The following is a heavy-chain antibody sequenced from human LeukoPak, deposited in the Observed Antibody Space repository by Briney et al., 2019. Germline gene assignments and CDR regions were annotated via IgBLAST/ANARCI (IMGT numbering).Heavy chain of an antibody. CDR1: GYTFTSYG. D-gene: IGHD6-13*01. Sequence: GASVKVSCKASGYTFTSYGISWVRQAPGQGLEWMGWINPNSGGTNYAQKFQGRVTMTRDTSISTAYMELSRLRSDDSAVYYCARGDVSSSKDYYYGMDVWGQGTTVTVSS. CDR2: INPNSGGT. V-gene: IGHV1-2*02. J-gene: IGHJ6*02. CDR3: ARGDVSSSKDYYYGMDV.